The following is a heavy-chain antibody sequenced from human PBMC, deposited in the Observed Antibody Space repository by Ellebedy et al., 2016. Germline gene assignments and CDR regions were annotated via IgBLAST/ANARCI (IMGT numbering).Heavy chain of an antibody. D-gene: IGHD4-23*01. J-gene: IGHJ5*02. CDR3: ARGGLRWPRWWFDP. CDR1: GDSVTTRSHY. CDR2: IRYDGHT. V-gene: IGHV4-39*01. Sequence: SETLSLTCTVSGDSVTTRSHYWGWIRQPPGKGLEWIASIRYDGHTYNNLSLKSRVTISLDPSKNQVSLRLSSVTAADTAVYYCARGGLRWPRWWFDPWGLGTLVTVSS.